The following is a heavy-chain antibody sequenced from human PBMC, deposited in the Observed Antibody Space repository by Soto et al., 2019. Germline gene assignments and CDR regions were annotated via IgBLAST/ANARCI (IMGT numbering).Heavy chain of an antibody. J-gene: IGHJ4*02. CDR1: GFTFSNYW. CDR3: ARGWYCSGGTCYSVFDY. V-gene: IGHV3-7*01. Sequence: GGSLRLSCAVSGFTFSNYWMNWVRQAPGKGLEWVAIIKQDGNEKYYVDSVKGRFTISRDNAKNSLYLQMNNLRVEDTAVYYCARGWYCSGGTCYSVFDYWGQGALVTVSS. CDR2: IKQDGNEK. D-gene: IGHD2-15*01.